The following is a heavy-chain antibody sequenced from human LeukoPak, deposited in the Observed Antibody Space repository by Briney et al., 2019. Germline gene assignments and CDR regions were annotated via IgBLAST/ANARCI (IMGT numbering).Heavy chain of an antibody. Sequence: GGSLRLSCAASGFTFSSYAMSWVRQAPGKGLEWVSAISGSGGSTYYADSVKGRFTISRDNSKNTLYLQMNSLRAEDTAVYYCAKVIGSWVLRFLESNLPAAFDIWGQGTMVTVSS. D-gene: IGHD3-3*01. CDR2: ISGSGGST. CDR3: AKVIGSWVLRFLESNLPAAFDI. V-gene: IGHV3-23*01. CDR1: GFTFSSYA. J-gene: IGHJ3*02.